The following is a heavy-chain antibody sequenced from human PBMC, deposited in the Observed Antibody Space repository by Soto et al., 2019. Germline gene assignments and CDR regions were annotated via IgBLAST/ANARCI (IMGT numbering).Heavy chain of an antibody. D-gene: IGHD3-22*01. J-gene: IGHJ4*02. V-gene: IGHV4-61*01. Sequence: QVQLQESGPGLVKPSETLSLTCTVSGGSVSSGSYYWSWIRQPPGKGLEWIGYIYYSGSTNYNPSLKSRVTISVDTSKNQFSLKLSSVTAADTAVYYCAREGPNYYDSSGYYYVDYWGQGTLDTVSS. CDR2: IYYSGST. CDR3: AREGPNYYDSSGYYYVDY. CDR1: GGSVSSGSYY.